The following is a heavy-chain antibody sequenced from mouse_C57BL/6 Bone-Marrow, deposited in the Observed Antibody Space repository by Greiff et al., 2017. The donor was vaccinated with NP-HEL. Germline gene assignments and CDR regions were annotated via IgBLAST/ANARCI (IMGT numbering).Heavy chain of an antibody. V-gene: IGHV1-4*01. J-gene: IGHJ2*01. D-gene: IGHD1-1*01. Sequence: VLLQQSGAELARPGASVKMSCKASGYTFTSYTMHWVKQRPGQGLEWIGYINPSSGYTKYNQKFKDKATLTADKSSSTAYMQLSSLTSEDSAVYYCASPITTVVAPFDYWGQGTTLTVSS. CDR3: ASPITTVVAPFDY. CDR1: GYTFTSYT. CDR2: INPSSGYT.